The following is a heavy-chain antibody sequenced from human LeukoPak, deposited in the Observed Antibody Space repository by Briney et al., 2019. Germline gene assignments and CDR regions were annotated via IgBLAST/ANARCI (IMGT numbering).Heavy chain of an antibody. J-gene: IGHJ6*04. CDR1: GFTFSSYW. D-gene: IGHD6-19*01. V-gene: IGHV3-7*03. CDR3: ARGEGPNSSGWYYYYYGMDV. CDR2: IKQDGSEK. Sequence: GGSLRLSCAASGFTFSSYWMSWVRQAPGKGLEWEANIKQDGSEKYYVDSVKGRFTISRDNAKNSLYLQMNSLRAEDTAVYYCARGEGPNSSGWYYYYYGMDVWGKGTTVTVSS.